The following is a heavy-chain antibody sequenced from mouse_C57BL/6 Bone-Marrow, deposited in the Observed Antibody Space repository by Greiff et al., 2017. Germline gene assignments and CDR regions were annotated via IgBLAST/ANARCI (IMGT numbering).Heavy chain of an antibody. CDR2: ISSGGSYT. V-gene: IGHV5-6*01. CDR3: ARHYYAMDY. Sequence: EVKLVESGGDLVKPGGSLKLSCAASGFTFSSYGMSWVRQTPDKRLEWVATISSGGSYTYYPDSVKGRFTISRDNAKNTLYLQMSSLKSEDTAMYYCARHYYAMDYWGQGTSGTVSS. J-gene: IGHJ4*01. CDR1: GFTFSSYG.